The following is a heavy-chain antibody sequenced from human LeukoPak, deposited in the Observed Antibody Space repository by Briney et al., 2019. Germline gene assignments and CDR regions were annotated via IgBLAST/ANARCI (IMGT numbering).Heavy chain of an antibody. J-gene: IGHJ4*02. Sequence: PGGSLRLSCAASGFTFSSYAMSWVRQAPGKGLEWVSAISGSGGSTYYADSVKGRFTISRDNSKHTLYLQMNSLRAEDTAFYYCAKDQRFRNYFGSGNYYTNFDYWGQGTLVTVSS. D-gene: IGHD3-10*01. CDR2: ISGSGGST. V-gene: IGHV3-23*01. CDR1: GFTFSSYA. CDR3: AKDQRFRNYFGSGNYYTNFDY.